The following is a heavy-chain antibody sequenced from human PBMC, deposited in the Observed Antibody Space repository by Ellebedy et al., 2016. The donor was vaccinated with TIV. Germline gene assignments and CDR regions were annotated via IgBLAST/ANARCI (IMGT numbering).Heavy chain of an antibody. CDR2: ISNSDSSI. D-gene: IGHD2-2*01. Sequence: GGSLRLSCAASGFTFSDFCMTWIRQAPGKGLEWVSYISNSDSSIFYADSVKGRFTISRDNTKNLLYLQMNSLRAEDTAVYYCARDTRFIDHQHNWFDPWGQGTLVTVSS. CDR1: GFTFSDFC. J-gene: IGHJ5*02. V-gene: IGHV3-11*01. CDR3: ARDTRFIDHQHNWFDP.